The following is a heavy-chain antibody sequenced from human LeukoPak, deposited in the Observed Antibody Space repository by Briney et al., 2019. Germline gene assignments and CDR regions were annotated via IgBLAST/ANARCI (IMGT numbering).Heavy chain of an antibody. Sequence: SETLSLTYTVSGGSISSGGYYWSWIRQHPGKGLEWIGYIYYSGSTYYNPSLKSRVTISVDTSKNQFSLKLSSVTAAGTAVYYCARFRIAARPASYYYYMDVWGKGTTVTVSS. D-gene: IGHD6-6*01. CDR2: IYYSGST. J-gene: IGHJ6*03. CDR1: GGSISSGGYY. CDR3: ARFRIAARPASYYYYMDV. V-gene: IGHV4-31*03.